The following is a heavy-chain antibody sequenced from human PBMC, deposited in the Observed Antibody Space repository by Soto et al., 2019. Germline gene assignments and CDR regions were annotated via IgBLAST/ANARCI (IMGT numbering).Heavy chain of an antibody. D-gene: IGHD2-2*01. J-gene: IGHJ6*03. CDR3: ARGDVVPAAIYYCYYVDF. CDR1: GYTLTELS. V-gene: IGHV1-24*01. CDR2: FDPEDGET. Sequence: ASVKVSCKVSGYTLTELSMHWVRQAPGKGLEWMGGFDPEDGETIYAQKFQGRVTMTGDTSTDTVYMELSSLRSEDTAVYYCARGDVVPAAIYYCYYVDFWGKGTKVTVSS.